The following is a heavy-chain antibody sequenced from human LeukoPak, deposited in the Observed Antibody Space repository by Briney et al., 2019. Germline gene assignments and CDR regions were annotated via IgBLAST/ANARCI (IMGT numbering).Heavy chain of an antibody. J-gene: IGHJ3*02. CDR2: IYYSGST. V-gene: IGHV4-31*03. D-gene: IGHD4-11*01. CDR3: ARDMTTVTYAFDI. Sequence: SETLSLTCTVSGGSISSGGYYWSWIRQHPGKGLEWIGYIYYSGSTYYDPSLKSRVTISVDTSKNQFSLKLSSVTAADTAVYYCARDMTTVTYAFDIWGQGTMVTVSS. CDR1: GGSISSGGYY.